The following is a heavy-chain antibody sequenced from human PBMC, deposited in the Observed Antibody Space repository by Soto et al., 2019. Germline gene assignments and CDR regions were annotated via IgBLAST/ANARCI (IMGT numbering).Heavy chain of an antibody. J-gene: IGHJ4*02. D-gene: IGHD1-7*01. V-gene: IGHV3-23*01. CDR3: AKDRRAGGNYGFYSDF. CDR1: GFTFSSYG. CDR2: SSATGAGT. Sequence: GGSLILSCAASGFTFSSYGMTWVRQAPGKGLEWVSFSSATGAGTYYADSVKGRFTISRDNSKNTLYLQMTSLRADDTAVYYCAKDRRAGGNYGFYSDFWGQGALVTVSS.